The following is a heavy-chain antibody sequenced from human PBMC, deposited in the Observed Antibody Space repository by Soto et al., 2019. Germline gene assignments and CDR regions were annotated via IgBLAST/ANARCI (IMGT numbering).Heavy chain of an antibody. CDR3: AGRGDYYYGLDV. D-gene: IGHD1-26*01. Sequence: QVHLVQSGGEVKKPGASVKVSCTASGYTFSSYGISWVRQAPGQGLEWMGWISAFNGNTNSVQRLQGRVALTTDAPPGPAYMELGRPRSCGPAVLFWAGRGDYYYGLDVWGQGTTVTVSS. V-gene: IGHV1-18*01. J-gene: IGHJ6*02. CDR1: GYTFSSYG. CDR2: ISAFNGNT.